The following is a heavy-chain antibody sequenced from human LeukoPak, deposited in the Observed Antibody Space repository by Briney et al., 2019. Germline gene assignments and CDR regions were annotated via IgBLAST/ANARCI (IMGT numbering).Heavy chain of an antibody. V-gene: IGHV3-49*03. J-gene: IGHJ4*02. Sequence: GRSLRLSCTSSGFTFGDYAMSWFRQAPGKGLEWVAFIRGKAYGGTTEYAASVKGRFIISRDDSKSIAYLQMNSLKTEDTAVYCCTKYSGRIDYWGQGTLVTVSS. CDR3: TKYSGRIDY. CDR2: IRGKAYGGTT. CDR1: GFTFGDYA. D-gene: IGHD5-18*01.